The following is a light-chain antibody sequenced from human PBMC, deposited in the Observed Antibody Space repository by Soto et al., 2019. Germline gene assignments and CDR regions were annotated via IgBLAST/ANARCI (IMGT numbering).Light chain of an antibody. V-gene: IGKV3-20*01. J-gene: IGKJ1*01. CDR2: DAS. CDR1: QSVSSSY. CDR3: HQYDSSPRT. Sequence: EIVLTQSPGTLSLSPGERATLSCRASQSVSSSYLAWYQQKPGQAPRLLIYDASSRATGIPDRFSGSGSGTDFTLTISRLEPEDSALYYCHQYDSSPRTFGQGTKVEIK.